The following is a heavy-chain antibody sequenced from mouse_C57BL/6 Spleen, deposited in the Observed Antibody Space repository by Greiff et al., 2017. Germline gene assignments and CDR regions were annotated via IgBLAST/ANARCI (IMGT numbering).Heavy chain of an antibody. J-gene: IGHJ2*01. CDR3: ANLPITTVLATDY. CDR2: IHPNSGST. V-gene: IGHV1-64*01. CDR1: GYTFTSYW. D-gene: IGHD1-1*01. Sequence: VQLQQPGAELVKPGASVKLSCKASGYTFTSYWMHWVKQRPGQGLEWIGMIHPNSGSTNYNEKFKSKATLTVDKSSSTAYMQLGSLTSEDSAVYYCANLPITTVLATDYWGQGTTLTVSS.